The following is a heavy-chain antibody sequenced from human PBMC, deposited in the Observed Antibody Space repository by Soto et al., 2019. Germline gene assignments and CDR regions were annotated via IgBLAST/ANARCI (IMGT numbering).Heavy chain of an antibody. CDR1: GYTLTELS. V-gene: IGHV1-24*01. Sequence: ASVKVSCKVSGYTLTELSMHWVRQAPGKGLEWMGGFDPEDGETIYAQKFQGRVTMTRNTSTGTAYMELSSLRSEDTAVYYCAAVGYSGYDPDFDYWGQGTLVTVSS. D-gene: IGHD5-12*01. CDR2: FDPEDGET. CDR3: AAVGYSGYDPDFDY. J-gene: IGHJ4*02.